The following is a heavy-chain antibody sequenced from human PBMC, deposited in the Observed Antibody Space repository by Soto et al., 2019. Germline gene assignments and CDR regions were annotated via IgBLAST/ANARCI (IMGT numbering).Heavy chain of an antibody. V-gene: IGHV5-51*01. CDR2: IYPGDSDT. Sequence: GESLKISCKGSGYSFTSYWIGWVRQMPGKGLEWMGIIYPGDSDTRYSPSFQGQVTISADKSISTAYLQWSSLKASDTAMYYCARQVGSTRVNGDAFDIWGQGTMVTVS. D-gene: IGHD4-4*01. CDR1: GYSFTSYW. J-gene: IGHJ3*02. CDR3: ARQVGSTRVNGDAFDI.